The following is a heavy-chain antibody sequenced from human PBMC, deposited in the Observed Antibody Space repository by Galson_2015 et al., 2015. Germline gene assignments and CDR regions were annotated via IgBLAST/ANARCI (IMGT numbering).Heavy chain of an antibody. CDR1: GFTFDDYA. J-gene: IGHJ3*02. D-gene: IGHD4-17*01. V-gene: IGHV3-9*01. CDR2: ISWNSGSI. CDR3: AKDIRSADYGDYADAFDI. Sequence: PRLSCAASGFTFDDYAMHWVRQAPGKGLEWVSGISWNSGSIGYADSVKGRFTISRDNAKNSLYLQMNSLRAEDTALYYCAKDIRSADYGDYADAFDIWGQGTMVTVSS.